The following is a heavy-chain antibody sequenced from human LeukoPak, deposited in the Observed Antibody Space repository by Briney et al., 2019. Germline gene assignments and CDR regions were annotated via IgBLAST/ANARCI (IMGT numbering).Heavy chain of an antibody. J-gene: IGHJ5*02. CDR1: GGSISSGDYY. D-gene: IGHD3-10*01. Sequence: SETLSLTCTVSGGSISSGDYYWSWIRQPPGKGLEWIGYIYYSGSTYYNPSLKSRVTISVDTSKNQFSLKLSSVTAADTAAYYCARRMSMVRGVIITRWFDPWGQGTLVTVSS. V-gene: IGHV4-30-4*01. CDR2: IYYSGST. CDR3: ARRMSMVRGVIITRWFDP.